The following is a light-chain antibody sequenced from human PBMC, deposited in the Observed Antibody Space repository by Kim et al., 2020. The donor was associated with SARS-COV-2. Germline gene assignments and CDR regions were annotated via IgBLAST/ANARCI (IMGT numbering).Light chain of an antibody. Sequence: LSQPASVSGSPGQSITISCTGTSSDIGGSNYVSWYQQHPGKAPKLIIYDVTTRPSGVSIRFSGSKSGNTASLTISGLQAEDEADYYCSSSTSTTTLVFGGGTQLTVL. CDR2: DVT. J-gene: IGLJ3*02. V-gene: IGLV2-14*03. CDR1: SSDIGGSNY. CDR3: SSSTSTTTLV.